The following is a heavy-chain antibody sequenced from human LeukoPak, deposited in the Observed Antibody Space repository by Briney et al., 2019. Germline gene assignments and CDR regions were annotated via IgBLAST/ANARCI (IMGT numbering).Heavy chain of an antibody. CDR3: AKAPMAGTQWYDP. Sequence: GGSLRLSCAGSGFTFSSYAMSWVRQAPGQGLEWVSAIDGSGGRSYYADSVKKARFTISRDNSKNTLYLQINSLLPEDTAIYYCAKAPMAGTQWYDPWGQGTLVIVSS. CDR1: GFTFSSYA. J-gene: IGHJ5*02. D-gene: IGHD6-19*01. CDR2: IDGSGGRS. V-gene: IGHV3-23*01.